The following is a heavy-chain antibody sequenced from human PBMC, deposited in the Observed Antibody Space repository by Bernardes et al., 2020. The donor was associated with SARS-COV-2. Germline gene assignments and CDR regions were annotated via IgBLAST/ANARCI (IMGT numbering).Heavy chain of an antibody. D-gene: IGHD6-6*01. CDR2: IYYSGST. CDR3: AREMGSSSGLDY. J-gene: IGHJ4*02. CDR1: GGSIRSYY. Sequence: SETLSLTCTVSGGSIRSYYWSWIRQPPGKGLEWIGYIYYSGSTNYNPSLKSRVTISVDTSKNQFSLKLSSVTAADTAVYYCAREMGSSSGLDYWGQGTLVTVSS. V-gene: IGHV4-59*01.